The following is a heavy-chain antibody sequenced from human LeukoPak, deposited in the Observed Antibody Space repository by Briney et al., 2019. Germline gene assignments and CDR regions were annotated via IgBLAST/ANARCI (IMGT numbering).Heavy chain of an antibody. CDR3: ARDPEYSDR. CDR2: ITSSGDSI. CDR1: GFIFGDFY. D-gene: IGHD4-17*01. Sequence: GGSLRLSCVGSGFIFGDFYMNWIRQAPGKGLEWISFITSSGDSIYYADSVKGRFTVFRDNAKNSLYLEMKSLRAEDAAVYCCARDPEYSDRWGQGTLVTVSS. V-gene: IGHV3-11*01. J-gene: IGHJ4*02.